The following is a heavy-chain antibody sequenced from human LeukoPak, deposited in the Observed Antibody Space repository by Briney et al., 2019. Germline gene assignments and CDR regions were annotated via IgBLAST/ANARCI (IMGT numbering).Heavy chain of an antibody. CDR3: ARAVGLGYCSSTSCYSLDY. J-gene: IGHJ4*02. V-gene: IGHV1-69*02. D-gene: IGHD2-2*01. CDR1: GGTFSSYT. CDR2: IIPILGMA. Sequence: SVKVSCKASGGTFSSYTITWVRQARGQGLEWMGRIIPILGMANYAQKFQGRITITADQSTSTTYMELSSLRSEDTAVYYCARAVGLGYCSSTSCYSLDYWGQGTLVTVSS.